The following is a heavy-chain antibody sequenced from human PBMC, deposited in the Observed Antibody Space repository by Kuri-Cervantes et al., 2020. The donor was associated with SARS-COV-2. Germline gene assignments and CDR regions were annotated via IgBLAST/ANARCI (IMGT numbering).Heavy chain of an antibody. CDR3: ARQAYHDILTGYLYWYFDL. V-gene: IGHV7-4-1*02. Sequence: GGSLRLSCKASGYTFTHYAINWVRQAPGQGLEWMGWINTYTGNPTYAQGFTGRFVFSLDTSVSTAYLQISSLKAEDTAVYYCARQAYHDILTGYLYWYFDLWGRGTLVTVSS. CDR2: INTYTGNP. CDR1: GYTFTHYA. J-gene: IGHJ2*01. D-gene: IGHD3-9*01.